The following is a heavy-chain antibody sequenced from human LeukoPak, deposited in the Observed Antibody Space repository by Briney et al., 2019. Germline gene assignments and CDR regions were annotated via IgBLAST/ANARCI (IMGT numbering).Heavy chain of an antibody. D-gene: IGHD3-22*01. V-gene: IGHV3-74*01. CDR2: INSDGSST. CDR1: GLTFSTYW. J-gene: IGHJ5*02. CDR3: ARGGGNYYDTSGYDL. Sequence: GGSLRLSCAASGLTFSTYWMHWVRHAPGKGLVWVSRINSDGSSTSYADFVKGRFTISRDNAKNTLYLQMNSLRAEDTVVYHCARGGGNYYDTSGYDLWGQGTLVTVSS.